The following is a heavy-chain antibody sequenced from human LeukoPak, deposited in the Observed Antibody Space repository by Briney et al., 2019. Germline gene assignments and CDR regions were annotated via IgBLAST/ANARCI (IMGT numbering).Heavy chain of an antibody. CDR2: IYYSGST. Sequence: SETLSLTCTVSGGSISSYYWSWIRQPPGKGLEWIGYIYYSGSTNYNPSLKSRVTISVDTSKNQFSLKLSSVTAADTAVYYCARDIRANNWFDPWGREPWSPSPQ. CDR3: ARDIRANNWFDP. CDR1: GGSISSYY. J-gene: IGHJ5*02. V-gene: IGHV4-59*01.